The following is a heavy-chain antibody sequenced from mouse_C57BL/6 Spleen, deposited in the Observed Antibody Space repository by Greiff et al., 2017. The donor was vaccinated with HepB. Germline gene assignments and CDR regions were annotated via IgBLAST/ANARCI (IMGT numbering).Heavy chain of an antibody. CDR1: GFTFSDYG. CDR3: ASPRGYYYAMDY. V-gene: IGHV5-17*01. J-gene: IGHJ4*01. CDR2: ISSGSSTI. Sequence: EVQLMESGGGLVKPGGSLKLSCAASGFTFSDYGMHWVRQAPEKGLEWVAYISSGSSTIYYADTVKGRFTISRDNAKNTLFLQMTSLRSEDTAMYYCASPRGYYYAMDYWGQGTSVTVSS.